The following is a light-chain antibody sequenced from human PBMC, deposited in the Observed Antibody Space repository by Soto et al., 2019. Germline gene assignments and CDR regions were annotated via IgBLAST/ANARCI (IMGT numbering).Light chain of an antibody. V-gene: IGKV3-15*01. CDR1: QSVSSN. CDR3: QQYNNWPRT. Sequence: EIVRTQSPATLSVSPGERAPLSCRASQSVSSNLAWYQQKPGQAPRLLIYGASTRATGIPARFSGSGSGTEFTLTISSLQSEDFAVYYCQQYNNWPRTFGQGTKVDIK. J-gene: IGKJ1*01. CDR2: GAS.